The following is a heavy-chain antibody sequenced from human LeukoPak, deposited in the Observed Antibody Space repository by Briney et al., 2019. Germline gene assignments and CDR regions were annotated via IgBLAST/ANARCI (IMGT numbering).Heavy chain of an antibody. CDR3: ARAVVVTASDY. CDR2: ISGDAYHM. J-gene: IGHJ4*02. D-gene: IGHD2-21*02. V-gene: IGHV3-74*01. Sequence: GGSLRLSCAASGFTFSDYWIHWVRQAPGKGLVWVSRISGDAYHMTYADSVRGRFTISRDNAKNTVFLQMNSLRDEDTAVYYCARAVVVTASDYWGQGTLVTVSS. CDR1: GFTFSDYW.